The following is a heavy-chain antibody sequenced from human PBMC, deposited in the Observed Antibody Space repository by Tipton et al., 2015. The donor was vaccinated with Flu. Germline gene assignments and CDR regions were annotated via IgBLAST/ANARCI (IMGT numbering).Heavy chain of an antibody. V-gene: IGHV1-69*06. D-gene: IGHD3-22*01. CDR3: ARGPYETSELGYDFFHMDV. J-gene: IGHJ6*02. Sequence: QSGPEVKKPGSSVKVSCKSSGGTFSDNAINWVRQAPGQGLEWMGGIILIFGTTDYAQKFRGRVTLTADKSSGTAYMELSSLSSEDTAVYYCARGPYETSELGYDFFHMDVWGQGTTVTVAS. CDR1: GGTFSDNA. CDR2: IILIFGTT.